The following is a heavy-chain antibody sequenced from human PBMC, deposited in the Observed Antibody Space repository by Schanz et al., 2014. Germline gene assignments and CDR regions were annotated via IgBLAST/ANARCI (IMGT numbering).Heavy chain of an antibody. V-gene: IGHV3-74*01. Sequence: EVQLVESGGGLVQPGGSLRLSCEASGFSFSVSWMNWVRQAPGKGLVWVSRTSNDGSFTTFADSVKGRFTISRDNAKNTLYLQMNSLRAEDTAVYYCVRDTDYHFDYWGQGTLVTVS. J-gene: IGHJ4*02. D-gene: IGHD4-17*01. CDR2: TSNDGSFT. CDR3: VRDTDYHFDY. CDR1: GFSFSVSW.